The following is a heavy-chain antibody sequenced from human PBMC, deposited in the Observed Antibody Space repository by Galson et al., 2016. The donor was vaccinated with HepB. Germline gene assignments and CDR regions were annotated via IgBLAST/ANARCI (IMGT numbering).Heavy chain of an antibody. D-gene: IGHD2-15*01. J-gene: IGHJ4*02. V-gene: IGHV4-39*01. Sequence: SETLSLSCTVSGVSISSNDYYWGWIRQPPGKGLEWIVTIHYSGNTYSNPSLKSRVSMSVDMSKNQFFLKLSSVTATDTAVYYCAREGKIGGHCSGGSCPLDYWGQGTLVTVSS. CDR2: IHYSGNT. CDR1: GVSISSNDYY. CDR3: AREGKIGGHCSGGSCPLDY.